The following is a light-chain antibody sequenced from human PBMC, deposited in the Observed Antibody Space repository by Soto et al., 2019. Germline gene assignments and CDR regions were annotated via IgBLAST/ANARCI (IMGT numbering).Light chain of an antibody. Sequence: QSVLTQAPTESGTPGQTVSISCSGSSSNIGGNTVNWYQRLPGTAPKLLIYFDNRRPSGVPDRFSGSKSGTSASLAISALQSEDEADYYCAAWDDSLYAYVFGVGTKLTVL. CDR1: SSNIGGNT. CDR3: AAWDDSLYAYV. J-gene: IGLJ1*01. CDR2: FDN. V-gene: IGLV1-44*01.